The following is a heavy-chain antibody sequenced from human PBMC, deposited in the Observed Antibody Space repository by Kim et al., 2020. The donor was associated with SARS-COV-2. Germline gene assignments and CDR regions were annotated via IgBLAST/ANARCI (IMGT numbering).Heavy chain of an antibody. J-gene: IGHJ5*02. D-gene: IGHD6-13*01. CDR3: ARGPTYSSSWYMKWFDP. CDR1: GGSSSGYY. CDR2: INHSGST. Sequence: SETLSLTCAVYGGSSSGYYWSWIRQPPGKGLEWIGEINHSGSTNYNPSLKSRVTISVDTSKNQFSLKLSSVTAADTAVYYCARGPTYSSSWYMKWFDPWGQGTLVTVSS. V-gene: IGHV4-34*01.